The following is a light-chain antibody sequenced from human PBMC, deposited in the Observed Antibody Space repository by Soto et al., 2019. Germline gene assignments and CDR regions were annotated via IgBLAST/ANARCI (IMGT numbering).Light chain of an antibody. V-gene: IGKV1-5*01. J-gene: IGKJ1*01. CDR2: DAS. CDR3: QQYENYWT. Sequence: DIQVTQSPFTLSSAVGDRGTITWRASQTISSWLAWYQQIPGKAPKLLIYDASNLESGVLSRFSGSGSGTEFTLTISSLQPEDFAVYYCQQYENYWTFGQGTKVDIK. CDR1: QTISSW.